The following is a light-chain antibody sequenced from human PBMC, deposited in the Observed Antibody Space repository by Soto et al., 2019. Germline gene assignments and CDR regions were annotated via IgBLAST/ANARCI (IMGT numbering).Light chain of an antibody. CDR1: QSVSSSY. J-gene: IGKJ5*01. Sequence: EIVLTQSPGTLSLSPGERATLSCRASQSVSSSYLAWYQQKPGQAPRLLIYGASNRATGIPDRFSGSGSGTDFTLTISSLQSEDLGVYYCQQYNNWPPSIIFGQGTRLEIK. CDR3: QQYNNWPPSII. V-gene: IGKV3-20*01. CDR2: GAS.